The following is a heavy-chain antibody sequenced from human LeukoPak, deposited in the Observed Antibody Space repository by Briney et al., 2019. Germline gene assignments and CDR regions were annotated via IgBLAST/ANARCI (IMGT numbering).Heavy chain of an antibody. CDR1: GDSITSCY. D-gene: IGHD3-3*01. Sequence: SETLSLTCTVSGDSITSCYWSWIRQPPGKGLEWIGFTHYAVITNYNPSLKSRVTMSVDTSKNQISLKLTSVTAADTAVYYCARGLYYDFLFDPWGRGTLVTVSS. CDR2: THYAVIT. V-gene: IGHV4-59*01. CDR3: ARGLYYDFLFDP. J-gene: IGHJ5*02.